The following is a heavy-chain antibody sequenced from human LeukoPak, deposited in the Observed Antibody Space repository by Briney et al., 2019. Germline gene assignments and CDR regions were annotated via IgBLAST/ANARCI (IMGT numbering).Heavy chain of an antibody. CDR1: GFTFSSYW. J-gene: IGHJ6*02. CDR2: INSDVSST. D-gene: IGHD2-15*01. CDR3: ERGRPLPGHYYYGMDV. Sequence: GGSLRLSCAASGFTFSSYWMHWVRQAPGKGLVWVSRINSDVSSTSYADSVKGRFTISRDNAKNTLYLQMNSLRAEATAVYYCERGRPLPGHYYYGMDVWAKGPRSPSP. V-gene: IGHV3-74*01.